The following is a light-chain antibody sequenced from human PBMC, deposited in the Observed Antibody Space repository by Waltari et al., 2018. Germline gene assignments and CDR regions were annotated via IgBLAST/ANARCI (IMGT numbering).Light chain of an antibody. J-gene: IGKJ1*01. CDR2: GAS. V-gene: IGKV3-15*01. CDR1: QHINMN. Sequence: DIVLTQSPATLSLSPGERATLSCRASQHINMNLAWYQQKPGQAPRLLFYGASTRESGVPARFSGSGSGTEFTLTISSLQSEDFGLYYCQQYNDWPPWTFGQGTKE. CDR3: QQYNDWPPWT.